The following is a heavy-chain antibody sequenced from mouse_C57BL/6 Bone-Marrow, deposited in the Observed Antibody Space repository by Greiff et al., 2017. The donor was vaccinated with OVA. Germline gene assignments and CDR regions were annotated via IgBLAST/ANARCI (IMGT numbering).Heavy chain of an antibody. D-gene: IGHD1-1*01. Sequence: VQLQQPGAELVKPGASVKMSCKASGYTFTSYWITWVKQRPGQGLEWIGDIYPGSGSTNYNEKFKSKATLTVDTSSSTAYMQLSSLTSEDSAVYYCARRPSTTTVVHDYWGQGTTLTVSS. CDR1: GYTFTSYW. V-gene: IGHV1-55*01. CDR2: IYPGSGST. CDR3: ARRPSTTTVVHDY. J-gene: IGHJ2*01.